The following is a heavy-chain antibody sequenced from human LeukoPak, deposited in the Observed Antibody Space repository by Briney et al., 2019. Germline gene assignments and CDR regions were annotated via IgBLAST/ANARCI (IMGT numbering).Heavy chain of an antibody. V-gene: IGHV4-39*07. CDR1: GGSISSSSYY. D-gene: IGHD3-9*01. J-gene: IGHJ4*02. CDR2: IYYSGST. CDR3: ARALDLGGDYDILTDN. Sequence: SETLSLTCTVSGGSISSSSYYWGWIRQPPGKGLEWIGSIYYSGSTYYNPSLKSRVTISVDTSKNQFSLKLSSVTAADTAVYYCARALDLGGDYDILTDNGGQGTLVTVSS.